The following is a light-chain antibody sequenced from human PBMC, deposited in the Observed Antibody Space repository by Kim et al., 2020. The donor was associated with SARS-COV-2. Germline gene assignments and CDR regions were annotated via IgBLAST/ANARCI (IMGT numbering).Light chain of an antibody. CDR2: GAS. CDR1: QSVSSSN. CDR3: QQYGSSLT. Sequence: MSPEDSAALASAARQSVSSSNLTWYRKKPGQAPRLLIYGASSRATGFPERSSGGESGTVLTFTISGREPKNLAVYYGQQYGSSLTFGGGTKMEIK. J-gene: IGKJ4*01. V-gene: IGKV3-20*01.